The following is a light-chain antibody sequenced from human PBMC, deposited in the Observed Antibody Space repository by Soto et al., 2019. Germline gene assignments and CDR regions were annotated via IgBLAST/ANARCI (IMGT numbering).Light chain of an antibody. V-gene: IGKV3-20*01. J-gene: IGKJ2*01. CDR3: QQDGGSPPYT. CDR1: QSVTSNY. Sequence: DIVLTQSPGTLSLSPGERATLSCRASQSVTSNYLAWYQQRPGQAPRLLIYDASSRATGIPDRFSGSGSGTDFTLTLRRLQPEDFAVYYCQQDGGSPPYTFGQGTKLEIK. CDR2: DAS.